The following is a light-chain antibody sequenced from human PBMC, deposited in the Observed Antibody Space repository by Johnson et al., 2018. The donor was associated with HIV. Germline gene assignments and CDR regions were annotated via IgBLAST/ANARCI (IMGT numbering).Light chain of an antibody. J-gene: IGLJ1*01. CDR3: GTWDSSLSAAV. Sequence: QFVLTQPPSVSAAPGQKVTISCSGSSYNIGNNYISWFQQLPGTPPKLLMYANNKLPSGIPDRFSGSKSGTSATLGITGLQTGDEAVYYCGTWDSSLSAAVFGTGTKVTVL. V-gene: IGLV1-51*02. CDR2: ANN. CDR1: SYNIGNNY.